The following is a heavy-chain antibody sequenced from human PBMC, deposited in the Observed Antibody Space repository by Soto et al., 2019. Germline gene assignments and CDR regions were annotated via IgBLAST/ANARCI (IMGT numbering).Heavy chain of an antibody. J-gene: IGHJ4*02. CDR1: GGSIISGGYS. CDR3: ARGPPFH. V-gene: IGHV4-30-2*01. Sequence: SETLSLTCAVSGGSIISGGYSWSWIRQPPGKGLEWIGYIYHSGSTYYNPSLKSRVTISVDRSKNQFSLKLSSVTAADTAVYYCARGPPFHWGQGNLVTVS. CDR2: IYHSGST. D-gene: IGHD3-16*01.